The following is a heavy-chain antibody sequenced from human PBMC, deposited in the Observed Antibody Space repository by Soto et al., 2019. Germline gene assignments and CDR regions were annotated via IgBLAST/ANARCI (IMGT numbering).Heavy chain of an antibody. CDR3: ARQDGMDV. Sequence: PGASLKISCKGSGYSFNSYWIAWVRQMPGKGLEWMGIIYPGDSDTRYNPSLQGRVVISVDKSMSTAYLQWSSLKASDTAMYYCARQDGMDVWGQGTTVTV. CDR2: IYPGDSDT. V-gene: IGHV5-51*01. J-gene: IGHJ6*02. CDR1: GYSFNSYW.